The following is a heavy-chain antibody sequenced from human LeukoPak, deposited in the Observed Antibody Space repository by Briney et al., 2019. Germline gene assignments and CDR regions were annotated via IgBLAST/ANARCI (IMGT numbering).Heavy chain of an antibody. D-gene: IGHD1-26*01. CDR1: GFTFSSYA. J-gene: IGHJ4*02. Sequence: GGSLRLSCAASGFTFSSYAMSWVRQAPGKGLEWVSAISGSGGSTYYADSVKGRFTISRDNSKNTLYLQMNSPRAEDTAVYYCAKDRGATGYFDYWGQGTLVTVSS. V-gene: IGHV3-23*01. CDR3: AKDRGATGYFDY. CDR2: ISGSGGST.